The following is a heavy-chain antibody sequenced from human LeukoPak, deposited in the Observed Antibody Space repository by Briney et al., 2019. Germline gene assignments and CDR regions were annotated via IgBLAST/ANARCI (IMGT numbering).Heavy chain of an antibody. D-gene: IGHD3-10*01. CDR2: INPSGGST. CDR3: ARGSGSEYYYYGMDV. CDR1: GYTFTSYY. J-gene: IGHJ6*02. Sequence: GASVKVSCKASGYTFTSYYMHWVRQAPGQGLEWMGIINPSGGSTSYAQKFQGRVTMTRDTSTSTVYMELSSLRSEDTAVYYCARGSGSEYYYYGMDVWGQGTTVTVSS. V-gene: IGHV1-46*01.